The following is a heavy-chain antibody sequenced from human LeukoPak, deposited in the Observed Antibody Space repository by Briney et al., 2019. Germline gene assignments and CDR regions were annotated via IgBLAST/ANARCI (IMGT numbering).Heavy chain of an antibody. Sequence: GESLKILSKTSGYSFSDFWISWVRQRPGKGLEWMGIIYPADSDTRYSPSFEGQVAISADKSITTAYLQWGSLRASDTAMYYCAVANEDVGSFAYAGQRTLVTVS. D-gene: IGHD1-1*01. CDR1: GYSFSDFW. CDR3: AVANEDVGSFAY. V-gene: IGHV5-51*01. CDR2: IYPADSDT. J-gene: IGHJ4*02.